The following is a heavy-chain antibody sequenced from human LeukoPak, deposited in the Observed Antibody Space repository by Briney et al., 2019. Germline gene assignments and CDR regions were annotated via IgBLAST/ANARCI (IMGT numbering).Heavy chain of an antibody. D-gene: IGHD5-18*01. CDR3: ASQHSDVDTAMVPFDY. Sequence: SVTVSCKASGGTFSSYAISWVRQAPGQGLEWMGVIIPIFGTATYPQKFQGRVTITTDESTSTAYMELSSLRSEDTAVYYCASQHSDVDTAMVPFDYWGQGTLVTVSS. J-gene: IGHJ4*02. CDR2: IIPIFGTA. V-gene: IGHV1-69*05. CDR1: GGTFSSYA.